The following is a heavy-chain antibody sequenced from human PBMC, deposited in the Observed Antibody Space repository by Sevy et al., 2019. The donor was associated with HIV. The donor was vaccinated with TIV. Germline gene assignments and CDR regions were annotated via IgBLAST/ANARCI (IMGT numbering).Heavy chain of an antibody. Sequence: GGSLRLSCAASGLTFSSYWMTWVRQAPGKGLEWVANIKQGGSTEYYVDSVKGGFTISRDNAKNSLYLQMNSLRAEDTAVYYCATIRPAGVPAEYLQHWGQGTLVTVSS. V-gene: IGHV3-7*01. CDR1: GLTFSSYW. CDR3: ATIRPAGVPAEYLQH. CDR2: IKQGGSTE. D-gene: IGHD2-2*01. J-gene: IGHJ1*01.